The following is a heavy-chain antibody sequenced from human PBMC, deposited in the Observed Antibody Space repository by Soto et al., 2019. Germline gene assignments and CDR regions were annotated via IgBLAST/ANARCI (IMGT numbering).Heavy chain of an antibody. Sequence: EVQLVESGGGLVQPGGSLRLSCAVSGFTVSSNYMSWVRQAPGKGLXXVSIFYTGGSTYYSDSVKGRFTISRDNSKNTLYLQMNSLREEDTAVYYCVSYDFWSGYSDYWGQGTRVTVSS. D-gene: IGHD3-3*01. CDR2: FYTGGST. V-gene: IGHV3-66*01. CDR1: GFTVSSNY. J-gene: IGHJ4*02. CDR3: VSYDFWSGYSDY.